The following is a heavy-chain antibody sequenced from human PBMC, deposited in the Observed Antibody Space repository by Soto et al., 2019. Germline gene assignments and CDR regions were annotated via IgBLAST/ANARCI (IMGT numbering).Heavy chain of an antibody. D-gene: IGHD3-9*01. CDR3: ARDGIFGPEDY. J-gene: IGHJ4*02. CDR2: IKEDGTQK. V-gene: IGHV3-7*01. CDR1: GFSISNYW. Sequence: EVQLVESGGGLVQPGGSLRLSCAASGFSISNYWMGWVRQAPGKGLEWVVNIKEDGTQKYYADSVKGRFTISRDNAKNSLYLQMNSLRAEDTAVYYCARDGIFGPEDYWGQGTLVTVSS.